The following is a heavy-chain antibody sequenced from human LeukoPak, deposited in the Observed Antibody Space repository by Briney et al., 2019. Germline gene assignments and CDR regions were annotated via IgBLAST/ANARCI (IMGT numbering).Heavy chain of an antibody. V-gene: IGHV3-30*02. CDR1: GFTFSTYW. CDR2: IRYDGSNK. CDR3: AKGSSGWSIDY. J-gene: IGHJ4*02. D-gene: IGHD6-19*01. Sequence: GGSLRLSCAASGFTFSTYWMHWVRQAPGKGLEWVAFIRYDGSNKYYADSVKGRFTISRDNSKNTLYLQMNSLRVEDTAVYYCAKGSSGWSIDYWGQGTLVTVSS.